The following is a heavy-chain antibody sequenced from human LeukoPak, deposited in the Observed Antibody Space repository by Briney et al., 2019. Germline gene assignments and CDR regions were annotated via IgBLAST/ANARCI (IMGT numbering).Heavy chain of an antibody. J-gene: IGHJ4*02. V-gene: IGHV3-48*03. Sequence: GGSLRLSCAASGFTFCSYEMNWVRQAPGKGLEWVSYISSSGSTIYYADSVKGRFTISRDNAKNSRYLRMDSLRAEDTAVYYCAREKVTYSFFDYWGQGTLVTVSS. CDR2: ISSSGSTI. CDR3: AREKVTYSFFDY. D-gene: IGHD4-11*01. CDR1: GFTFCSYE.